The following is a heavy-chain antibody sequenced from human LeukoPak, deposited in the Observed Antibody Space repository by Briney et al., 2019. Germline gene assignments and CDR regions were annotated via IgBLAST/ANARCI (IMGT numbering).Heavy chain of an antibody. CDR3: AKGILRYFDWFGPSDY. D-gene: IGHD3-9*01. CDR1: GFTFNDYA. V-gene: IGHV3-23*01. CDR2: ISDDGAYI. Sequence: GGSLRLSCAASGFTFNDYAMNWVRQAPGKGLEWVSSISDDGAYIYYADSVKGRFTISRDNSKNTLYLQMNSLRAEDTAVYYCAKGILRYFDWFGPSDYWGQGTLVTASS. J-gene: IGHJ4*02.